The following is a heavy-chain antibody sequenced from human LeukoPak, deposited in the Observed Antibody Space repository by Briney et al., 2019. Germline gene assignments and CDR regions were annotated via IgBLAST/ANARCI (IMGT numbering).Heavy chain of an antibody. V-gene: IGHV3-33*01. CDR1: GFTFSSYG. CDR2: IWYDGSNK. D-gene: IGHD6-19*01. J-gene: IGHJ2*01. Sequence: PGRSLRLSCAASGFTFSSYGMHWVRQAPGKGLEWVAVIWYDGSNKYYADSVKGRFTISRDNSKNTLYLQMNSLRAEDTAVYYCARDSALRQWLPNWYFDLWGRGTLVTVSS. CDR3: ARDSALRQWLPNWYFDL.